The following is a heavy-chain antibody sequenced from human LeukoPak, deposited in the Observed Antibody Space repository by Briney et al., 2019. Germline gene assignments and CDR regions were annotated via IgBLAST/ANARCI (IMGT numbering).Heavy chain of an antibody. CDR1: GGSISSYY. CDR2: IYYGGST. D-gene: IGHD3-10*01. V-gene: IGHV4-59*08. J-gene: IGHJ4*02. Sequence: SETLSLTCTVSGGSISSYYWSWIRQPPGKGLEWIGYIYYGGSTNYNPSLKSRVTISVDTSKNQFSLKLSSVTAADTAVYYCARHSDYYYGSGTTDYWGQGTLVTVSS. CDR3: ARHSDYYYGSGTTDY.